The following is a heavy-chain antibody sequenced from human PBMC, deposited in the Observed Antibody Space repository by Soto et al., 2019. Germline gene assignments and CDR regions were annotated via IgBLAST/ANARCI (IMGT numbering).Heavy chain of an antibody. CDR3: ARDPPHYDCWSGLIYNLYYYGMDV. CDR1: GYTFTSYG. D-gene: IGHD3-3*01. CDR2: ISAYNGNT. V-gene: IGHV1-18*01. J-gene: IGHJ6*02. Sequence: QVQLVQSGAEVKKPGASVKVSCKASGYTFTSYGIRWVRQAPGQGLEWMGWISAYNGNTNYAQKLQGRVTMTTDTSTSTAYMELRSLRSDDTAVYYCARDPPHYDCWSGLIYNLYYYGMDVWGQGTTVTVSS.